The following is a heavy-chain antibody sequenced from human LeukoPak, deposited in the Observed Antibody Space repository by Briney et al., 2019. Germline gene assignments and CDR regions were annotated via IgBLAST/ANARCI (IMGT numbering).Heavy chain of an antibody. CDR3: ARDNDPYCSSTSCSYYFDY. CDR1: GFTFSSYG. J-gene: IGHJ4*02. V-gene: IGHV3-30*02. D-gene: IGHD2-2*01. Sequence: GGSLRLSCAASGFTFSSYGMHWVRQAPGKGLEWVAFIRYDGSNKFYADSVKGRFTISRDNSKNTLYLQMNSLRAEDTAVYYCARDNDPYCSSTSCSYYFDYWGQGTLVTVSS. CDR2: IRYDGSNK.